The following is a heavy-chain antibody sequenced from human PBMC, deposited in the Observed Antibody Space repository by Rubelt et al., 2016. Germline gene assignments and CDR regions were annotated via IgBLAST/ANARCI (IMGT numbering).Heavy chain of an antibody. Sequence: LVQPGESLRLSCEGSGFTFSSYSMDWVRQVPGKGLEWISYISGGMETIYYADSVRGRFTISRDNAKNSLYLQMNSLRDEDTAVYYCARERIGNDPDGCWGQGTLVTVSS. CDR2: ISGGMETI. CDR3: ARERIGNDPDGC. CDR1: GFTFSSYS. D-gene: IGHD2-15*01. V-gene: IGHV3-48*02. J-gene: IGHJ4*02.